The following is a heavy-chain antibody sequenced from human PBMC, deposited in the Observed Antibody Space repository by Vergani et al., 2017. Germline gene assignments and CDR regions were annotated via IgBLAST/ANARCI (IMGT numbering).Heavy chain of an antibody. V-gene: IGHV4-34*01. D-gene: IGHD3-9*01. CDR3: ARVRSDWLFRDYYMDV. Sequence: QVQLQQWGAGLLKPSETLSLTCAVYGGSFSGYYWSWIRQPPGKGLEWIGEINHSGSTNYNPSLKSRVTISVDTSKNQFSLKLSSVTAADTAVYYCARVRSDWLFRDYYMDVWGKGTTVTVSS. CDR2: INHSGST. CDR1: GGSFSGYY. J-gene: IGHJ6*03.